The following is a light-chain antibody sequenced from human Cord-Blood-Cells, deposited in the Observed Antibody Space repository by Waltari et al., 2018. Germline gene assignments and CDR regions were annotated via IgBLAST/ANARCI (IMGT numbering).Light chain of an antibody. CDR2: DVS. CDR1: SSDVGGYYY. J-gene: IGLJ2*01. Sequence: QSALTQPAPVSGSPGQSITISCPGTSSDVGGYYYVSWYQQHPPKAPKLMIYDVSNRPSGVSNRFSGPKSGNTASLTISGLQAEDEADYYCSSYTSSSTVVFGGGTKLTVL. V-gene: IGLV2-14*01. CDR3: SSYTSSSTVV.